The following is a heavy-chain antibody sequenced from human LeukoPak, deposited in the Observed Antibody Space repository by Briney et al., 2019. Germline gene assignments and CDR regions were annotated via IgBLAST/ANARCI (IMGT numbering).Heavy chain of an antibody. CDR2: IYHSGST. D-gene: IGHD3-10*01. Sequence: SETLSLTCAVSGGSISSGGYSWSWIRQPPGKGLEWIGYIYHSGSTYYNPSLKSRVTISVDRSKNQFSLKLSSVTAADTAVYYCARGPSGAYYSGPPVWGQGTTVTVSS. CDR3: ARGPSGAYYSGPPV. V-gene: IGHV4-30-2*01. CDR1: GGSISSGGYS. J-gene: IGHJ6*02.